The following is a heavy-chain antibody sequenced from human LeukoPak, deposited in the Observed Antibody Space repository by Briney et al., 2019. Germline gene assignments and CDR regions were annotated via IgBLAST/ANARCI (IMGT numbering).Heavy chain of an antibody. J-gene: IGHJ4*02. Sequence: DSVKGRFTISRDNAKNSLYLQMNSLRAEDTAVYYCARDRSAAMGVTDYWGQGTLVTLSS. CDR3: ARDRSAAMGVTDY. V-gene: IGHV3-7*01. D-gene: IGHD5-18*01.